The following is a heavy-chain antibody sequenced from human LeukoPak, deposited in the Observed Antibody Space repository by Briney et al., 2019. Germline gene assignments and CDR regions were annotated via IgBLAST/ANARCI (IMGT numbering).Heavy chain of an antibody. J-gene: IGHJ4*02. CDR1: GFTFSSYA. D-gene: IGHD2-2*01. Sequence: PGGSLILSCAAAGFTFSSYAMSWVRPAPGEGLEWVSAISGSGGSTYYADSVKGRFTISRDNSKNTLYLQMNSLRAEDTAVYYCAKDCSSTCLGWGQGTLVTVSS. V-gene: IGHV3-23*01. CDR3: AKDCSSTCLG. CDR2: ISGSGGST.